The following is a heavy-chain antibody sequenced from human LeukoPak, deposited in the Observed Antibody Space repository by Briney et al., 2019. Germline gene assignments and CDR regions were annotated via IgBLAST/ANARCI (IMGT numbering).Heavy chain of an antibody. CDR1: GYTFSSYD. D-gene: IGHD2-2*01. J-gene: IGHJ4*02. Sequence: ASVKVSCNTSGYTFSSYDVIWVRLAPGQGLEWMGWMNPNSGNTGYAQKFQGRVTMTGDTSISTAYMELSSLISDDTTVYYCARAIRNQLLSDYWGQGTLVTVSS. CDR2: MNPNSGNT. V-gene: IGHV1-8*01. CDR3: ARAIRNQLLSDY.